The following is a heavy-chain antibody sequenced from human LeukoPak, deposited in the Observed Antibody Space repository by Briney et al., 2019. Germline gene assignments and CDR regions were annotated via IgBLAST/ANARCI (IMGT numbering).Heavy chain of an antibody. CDR1: ELTFSSYG. J-gene: IGHJ4*02. V-gene: IGHV3-33*01. CDR2: IWSDDMNK. CDR3: PRDYRGDAGLDS. Sequence: GGSLRLPRAASELTFSSYGMPGVRQSPGKGLRWVALIWSDDMNKYKADSLKGRFTISTANSKKTLYLHMTSLRAEKPPGYYWPRDYRGDAGLDSWGQGTLVSVSS. D-gene: IGHD5-12*01.